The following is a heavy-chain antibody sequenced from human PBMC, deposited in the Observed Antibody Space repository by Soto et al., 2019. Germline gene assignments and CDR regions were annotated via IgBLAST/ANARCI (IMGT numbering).Heavy chain of an antibody. D-gene: IGHD1-26*01. Sequence: GGSLRLSCAASGFTFSDYYMSWIRQAPGKGLEWVSYISSSGSTIYYADSVKGRFTISRDNAKNSLYLQMNSLRTEDTALYYCAKAPNPVGAIDYWGQGTLVTVSS. CDR3: AKAPNPVGAIDY. V-gene: IGHV3-11*01. J-gene: IGHJ4*02. CDR1: GFTFSDYY. CDR2: ISSSGSTI.